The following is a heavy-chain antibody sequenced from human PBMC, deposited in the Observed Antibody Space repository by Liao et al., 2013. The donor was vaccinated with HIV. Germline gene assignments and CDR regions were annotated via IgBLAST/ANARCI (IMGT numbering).Heavy chain of an antibody. CDR3: ARYRLERWLQPRGAFDI. V-gene: IGHV4-4*07. D-gene: IGHD5-24*01. CDR1: GGSISNYY. Sequence: QVQLQESGPGLVKPSETLSLTCTVSGGSISNYYWSWIRQPAGKGLEWIGRIYTSGITNYNPSLKSRVTMSIDTSKIQFSLKLTSVTAADTAVYYCARYRLERWLQPRGAFDIWGQGTMVTVSS. J-gene: IGHJ3*02. CDR2: IYTSGIT.